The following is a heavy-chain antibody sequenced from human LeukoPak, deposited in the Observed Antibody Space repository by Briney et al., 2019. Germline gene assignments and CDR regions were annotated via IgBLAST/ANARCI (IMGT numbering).Heavy chain of an antibody. J-gene: IGHJ4*02. Sequence: PSETLSLTCAVYGGSFSGYYWSWIRQPPGKGLEWIGEINHSGSTNYNPSLKSRVTISVDTSKNQFSLKLSSVTAADTAVYYCARGYGDYVRYFDYWGQGTLVTVSS. CDR3: ARGYGDYVRYFDY. V-gene: IGHV4-34*01. CDR1: GGSFSGYY. D-gene: IGHD4-17*01. CDR2: INHSGST.